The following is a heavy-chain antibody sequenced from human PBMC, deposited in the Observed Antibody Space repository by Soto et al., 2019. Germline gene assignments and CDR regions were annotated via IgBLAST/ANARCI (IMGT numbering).Heavy chain of an antibody. V-gene: IGHV3-9*01. J-gene: IGHJ6*02. Sequence: VQLVESGGGVVQPGRSLRLSCAASGFTFSSYAMHWVRQAPGKGLEWVSGISWNSGSIGYADSVKGRFTISRDNAKNSLYLQMNSLRAEDTALYYCAKETNPYYYDSSGGMDVWGQGTTVTVSS. CDR3: AKETNPYYYDSSGGMDV. D-gene: IGHD3-22*01. CDR1: GFTFSSYA. CDR2: ISWNSGSI.